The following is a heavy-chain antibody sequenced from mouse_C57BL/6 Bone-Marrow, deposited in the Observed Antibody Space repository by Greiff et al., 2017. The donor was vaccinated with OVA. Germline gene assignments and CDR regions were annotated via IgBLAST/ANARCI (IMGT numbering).Heavy chain of an antibody. D-gene: IGHD1-1*01. J-gene: IGHJ1*03. CDR2: IYPRSGNT. CDR1: GYTFTSYG. Sequence: VQLQQSGAELARPGASVKLSCKASGYTFTSYGISWVKQRTGQGLEWIGEIYPRSGNTYYNEKFKGKATLTADKSSSTAYMELRSLTSEDAAVYFCARVNYYGSSAWYFDVWGTGTTVTVSS. V-gene: IGHV1-81*01. CDR3: ARVNYYGSSAWYFDV.